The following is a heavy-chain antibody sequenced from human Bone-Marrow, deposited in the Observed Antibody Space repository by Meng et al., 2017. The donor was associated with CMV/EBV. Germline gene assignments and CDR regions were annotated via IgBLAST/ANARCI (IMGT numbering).Heavy chain of an antibody. J-gene: IGHJ4*02. Sequence: GESLKISCSASGFTFSNYSMAWVRQAPGKGLEWVANIKQDGSEKFYVGSVKGRFTISRDNAKNSLYLQMNSLRAEDTAVYYCASGYCSSTRCPFDYWGQGARVTGSS. CDR3: ASGYCSSTRCPFDY. CDR2: IKQDGSEK. CDR1: GFTFSNYS. V-gene: IGHV3-7*01. D-gene: IGHD2-2*01.